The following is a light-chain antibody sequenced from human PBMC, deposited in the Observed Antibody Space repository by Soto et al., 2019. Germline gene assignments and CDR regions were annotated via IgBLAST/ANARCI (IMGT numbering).Light chain of an antibody. CDR2: VGTGGIVG. J-gene: IGLJ1*01. V-gene: IGLV9-49*01. Sequence: LVLTQPPSASASLGASVTLTCTLSSDYSNYNVDWYQQRPGKGPRFVMRVGTGGIVGSKGDGIPDRFSVLGSGLNRYLTIKNIQEEDESDYHCGADHGSGSNFVYVFGPGTKVTVL. CDR3: GADHGSGSNFVYV. CDR1: SDYSNYN.